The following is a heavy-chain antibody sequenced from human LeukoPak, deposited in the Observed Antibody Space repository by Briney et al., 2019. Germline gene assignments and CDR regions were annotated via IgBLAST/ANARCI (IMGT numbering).Heavy chain of an antibody. D-gene: IGHD4-17*01. CDR3: ARAFSTTAFDY. Sequence: GGSLRLSCAASGFTFSSYEMNWVRQAPGKGLERVSYISSSGSTIYYADSVKGRFTISRDNSKNTLYLQMNSLRAEDTAVYYCARAFSTTAFDYWGQGTLVTVSS. J-gene: IGHJ4*02. V-gene: IGHV3-48*03. CDR1: GFTFSSYE. CDR2: ISSSGSTI.